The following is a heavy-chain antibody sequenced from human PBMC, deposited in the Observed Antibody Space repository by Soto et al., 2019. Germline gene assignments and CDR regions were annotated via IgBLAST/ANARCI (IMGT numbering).Heavy chain of an antibody. V-gene: IGHV1-69*13. D-gene: IGHD6-6*01. CDR3: ARDIGVDSSSPAEGWFDP. CDR2: IIPIFGTA. CDR1: GGTFSSYA. Sequence: SVKVSCKASGGTFSSYAISWVRQAPGQGLEWMGGIIPIFGTANYAQKFQGRVTITADESTSTAYMELSSLRSEDTAVYYCARDIGVDSSSPAEGWFDPWGQGTLVTVSS. J-gene: IGHJ5*02.